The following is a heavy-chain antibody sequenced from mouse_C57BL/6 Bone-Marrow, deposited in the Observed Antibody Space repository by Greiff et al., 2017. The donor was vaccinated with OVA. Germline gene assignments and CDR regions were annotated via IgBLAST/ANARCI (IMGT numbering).Heavy chain of an antibody. J-gene: IGHJ2*01. V-gene: IGHV5-12*01. CDR1: GFTFSDYY. Sequence: EVHLVESGGGLVQPGGSLKLSCAASGFTFSDYYMYWVRQTPEKRLEWVAYISNGGGSTYYPDTVKGRFTISRDNAKNTLYLQMSRLKSEDTATYYCARSGNDGFSLDYWGQGTTLTVSS. D-gene: IGHD2-2*01. CDR3: ARSGNDGFSLDY. CDR2: ISNGGGST.